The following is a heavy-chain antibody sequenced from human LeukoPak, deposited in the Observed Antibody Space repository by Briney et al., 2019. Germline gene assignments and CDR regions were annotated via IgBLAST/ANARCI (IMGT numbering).Heavy chain of an antibody. J-gene: IGHJ4*02. CDR3: ARDRRNADLDY. CDR1: GFTLSSNP. CDR2: IHSSGSII. Sequence: TGGSLRLSCAASGFTLSSNPMNWVRQAPGQGLEWVSYIHSSGSIIYYGDSVKGRFTISRDIAKNFLYLQINSLRADDTAVYYCARDRRNADLDYWGQGTLVTVSS. V-gene: IGHV3-48*01.